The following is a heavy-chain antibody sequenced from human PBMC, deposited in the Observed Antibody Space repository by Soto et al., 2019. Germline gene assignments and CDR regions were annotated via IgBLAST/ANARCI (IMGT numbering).Heavy chain of an antibody. CDR2: ISHSGLT. Sequence: QVELQESGPGLVKPSETLSLTCTVSHGSISLDRFYWTWIRQPPGTELEWIGYISHSGLTKYNPSLENRVTISVDSSNNQFSLKLKSVTAADTAVYYCAREFSSAHITYFDFWGQGTLGSVSS. CDR3: AREFSSAHITYFDF. D-gene: IGHD1-26*01. V-gene: IGHV4-61*01. J-gene: IGHJ4*02. CDR1: HGSISLDRFY.